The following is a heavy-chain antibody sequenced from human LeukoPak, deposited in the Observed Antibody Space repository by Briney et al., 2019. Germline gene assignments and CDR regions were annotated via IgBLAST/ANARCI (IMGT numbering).Heavy chain of an antibody. V-gene: IGHV3-7*05. D-gene: IGHD5-24*01. Sequence: GSLRLSCAASGFTFTTYWMSWVRQAPGKGLEWVANINQDGIEKYYVASVRGRLTISRDNAKNSMYVQMNSLRAEDTAVYYCARGFDGYYGFDLWGQGTMVTVSS. J-gene: IGHJ3*01. CDR2: INQDGIEK. CDR3: ARGFDGYYGFDL. CDR1: GFTFTTYW.